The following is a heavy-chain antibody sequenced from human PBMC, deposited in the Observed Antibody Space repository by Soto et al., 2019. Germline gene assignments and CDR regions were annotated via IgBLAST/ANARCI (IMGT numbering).Heavy chain of an antibody. CDR1: GGSFSGYY. Sequence: SETLSLTCAVYGGSFSGYYWSWIRQPPGKGLEWIGEINHSGSTNYNPSLKSRVTISVDTSKNQFSLKLSSVTAADTAVYYCARAPPGWVTTTRWFDPWGQGTLVTVSS. V-gene: IGHV4-34*01. CDR3: ARAPPGWVTTTRWFDP. CDR2: INHSGST. J-gene: IGHJ5*02. D-gene: IGHD4-17*01.